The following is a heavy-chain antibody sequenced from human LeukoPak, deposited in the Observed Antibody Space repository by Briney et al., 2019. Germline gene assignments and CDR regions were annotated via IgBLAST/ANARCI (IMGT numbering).Heavy chain of an antibody. J-gene: IGHJ6*03. CDR2: IKQDGSEK. Sequence: PGGSLRLSRAASGFTLSSYWMSWVRQDPGKGREGAANIKQDGSEKYYVDSVKGRFTISRDNAKNSLYLQMNSLRAEDTAVYYCARAGGDYWSASWYYYMDVWGKGTTVTISS. CDR3: ARAGGDYWSASWYYYMDV. V-gene: IGHV3-7*01. D-gene: IGHD4-17*01. CDR1: GFTLSSYW.